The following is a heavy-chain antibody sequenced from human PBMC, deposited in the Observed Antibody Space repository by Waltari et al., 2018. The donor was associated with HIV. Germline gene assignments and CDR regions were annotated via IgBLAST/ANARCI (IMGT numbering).Heavy chain of an antibody. CDR1: GFTFGDYA. J-gene: IGHJ4*02. Sequence: EVQLVESGGGLVQPGRSLRLSCTASGFTFGDYAMSWFRQAPGKGLEWVGFIRSKAYGVTTEYGASVKGRFTISRDDSKSIAYLQMNSLKTEDTAVYYCARGSGRYFDWLPLDYWGQGTLVTVSS. CDR2: IRSKAYGVTT. CDR3: ARGSGRYFDWLPLDY. V-gene: IGHV3-49*03. D-gene: IGHD3-9*01.